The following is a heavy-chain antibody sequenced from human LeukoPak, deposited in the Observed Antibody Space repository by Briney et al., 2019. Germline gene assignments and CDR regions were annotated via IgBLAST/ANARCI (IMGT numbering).Heavy chain of an antibody. CDR2: INHSGST. D-gene: IGHD6-13*01. CDR3: ARGQGCSSSWYPGRRYYYYGMDV. Sequence: SETLSLTCAVYGGSFSGYYWSWIRQPPGKGLEWIGEINHSGSTNYNPSLKSRVTISVDTSKNQFSLKLSSVTAADTAVYYCARGQGCSSSWYPGRRYYYYGMDVWGQGTTVTVSS. J-gene: IGHJ6*02. CDR1: GGSFSGYY. V-gene: IGHV4-34*01.